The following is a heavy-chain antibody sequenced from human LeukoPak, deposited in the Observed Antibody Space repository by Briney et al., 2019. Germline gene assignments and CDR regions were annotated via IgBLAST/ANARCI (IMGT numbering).Heavy chain of an antibody. CDR2: ISGSGGNT. D-gene: IGHD1-1*01. J-gene: IGHJ4*02. CDR1: GITFRNFA. Sequence: GGSLRLSCAASGITFRNFAMSWVRQAPGKGLEWVSGISGSGGNTYYADSVKGRFIISRDKSKNMLYLQMNGLRAEDTAIYYCAKGQELDDGVFDSWGQGTLVTVSS. V-gene: IGHV3-23*01. CDR3: AKGQELDDGVFDS.